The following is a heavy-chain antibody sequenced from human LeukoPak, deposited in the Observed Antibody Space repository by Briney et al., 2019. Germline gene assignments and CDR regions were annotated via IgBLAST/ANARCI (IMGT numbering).Heavy chain of an antibody. J-gene: IGHJ4*02. CDR3: ARGGSSDY. Sequence: GGSLRLSCAASGFTFSSYSMNWVRQAPGKGLEWVSSMSGTSSYMHYADSLKGRFTISRDNAKNSLYLQMNSLRAEDTAVYYYARGGSSDYWGQGTLVTVSS. CDR2: MSGTSSYM. CDR1: GFTFSSYS. V-gene: IGHV3-21*01. D-gene: IGHD3-10*01.